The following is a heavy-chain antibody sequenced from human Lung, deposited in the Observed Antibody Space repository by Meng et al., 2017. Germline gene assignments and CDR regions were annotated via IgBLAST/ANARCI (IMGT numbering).Heavy chain of an antibody. Sequence: QVRLQDSCPGLVKPYQTLAVTCPFSGGSISSSNYYWSWLLRPPGKGLGWVGNIYNSGSTYYNPSLRSRITISVDTSKNHCSLKLSSVTAADTAVYYCARGQKGYFDLWGRGTLVTVSS. V-gene: IGHV4-30-4*01. CDR2: IYNSGST. CDR1: GGSISSSNYY. J-gene: IGHJ2*01. CDR3: ARGQKGYFDL.